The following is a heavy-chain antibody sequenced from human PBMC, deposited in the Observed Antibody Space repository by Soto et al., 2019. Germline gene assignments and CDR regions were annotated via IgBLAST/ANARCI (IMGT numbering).Heavy chain of an antibody. Sequence: SETLSLTCTVSGVYISNFFWSWIRQPPGKGLEWIGYMSQGGTTTYNPSLKGRATISVDTSKNQLSLKLTSVTAADTAMYYCARDRGGITVAANPLGEWFDPWGPGTLFTVSS. V-gene: IGHV4-59*08. D-gene: IGHD6-19*01. J-gene: IGHJ5*02. CDR1: GVYISNFF. CDR2: MSQGGTT. CDR3: ARDRGGITVAANPLGEWFDP.